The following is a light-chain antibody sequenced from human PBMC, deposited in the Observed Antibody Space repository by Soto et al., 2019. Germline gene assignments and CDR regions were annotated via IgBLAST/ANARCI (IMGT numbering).Light chain of an antibody. CDR3: SSYTSSSTLVV. CDR2: DVS. J-gene: IGLJ2*01. V-gene: IGLV2-14*01. CDR1: SSDVGGYNY. Sequence: QSALTQPASVSGYPGQSITISCTGTSSDVGGYNYVSWYQQHPGKAPKLMIYDVSNRPSGVSNRFSGSKSGNTASLTISGLQAEDEADYYCSSYTSSSTLVVFGGGTKLNVL.